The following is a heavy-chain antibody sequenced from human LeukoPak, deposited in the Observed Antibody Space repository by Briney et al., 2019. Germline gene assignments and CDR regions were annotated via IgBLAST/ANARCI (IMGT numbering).Heavy chain of an antibody. V-gene: IGHV1-69*04. J-gene: IGHJ6*02. CDR2: IIPILGIA. D-gene: IGHD6-19*01. CDR1: GGTFSSYA. Sequence: ASVKVSCKASGGTFSSYAISWVRQAPGQGLEWMGRIIPILGIANYAQKFQGRVTITADKSTSTAYMELSSLRSEDTAVYYCARDHIAVAGDGDYYYGMDVWGQGTTVTVSS. CDR3: ARDHIAVAGDGDYYYGMDV.